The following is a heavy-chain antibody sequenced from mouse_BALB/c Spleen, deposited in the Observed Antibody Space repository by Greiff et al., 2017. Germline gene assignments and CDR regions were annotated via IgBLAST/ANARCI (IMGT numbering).Heavy chain of an antibody. CDR2: ISSGGSYT. Sequence: EVQGVESGGDLVKPGGSLKLSCAASGFTFSSYGMSWVRQTPDKRLEWVATISSGGSYTYYPDSVKGRFTISRDNAKNTLYLQMSSLKSEDTAMYYCARHEVRRGHYFDYWGQGTTLTVSS. V-gene: IGHV5-6*01. D-gene: IGHD2-14*01. CDR1: GFTFSSYG. CDR3: ARHEVRRGHYFDY. J-gene: IGHJ2*01.